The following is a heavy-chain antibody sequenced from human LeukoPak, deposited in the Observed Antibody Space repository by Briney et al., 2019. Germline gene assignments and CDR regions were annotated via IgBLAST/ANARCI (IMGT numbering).Heavy chain of an antibody. CDR3: ARVSTVAALKHYYYYYGMDV. CDR1: GGSFSGYY. Sequence: SETLSLTCAVYGGSFSGYYWSWIRQPPGKGLEWIGEINHSGSTNYNPSLKSRVTISVDTSKNQCSLKLSSVTAADTAVYYCARVSTVAALKHYYYYYGMDVWGKGTTVTVSS. D-gene: IGHD2-15*01. V-gene: IGHV4-34*01. CDR2: INHSGST. J-gene: IGHJ6*04.